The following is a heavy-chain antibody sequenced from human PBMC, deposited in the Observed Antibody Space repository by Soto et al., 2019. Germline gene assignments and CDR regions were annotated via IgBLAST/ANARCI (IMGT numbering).Heavy chain of an antibody. CDR3: ERVRSRSSNSCSLFDY. D-gene: IGHD2-2*01. V-gene: IGHV4-61*01. CDR1: GGSVSSGSYY. CDR2: IYYSGST. Sequence: SETLSLTCTVSGGSVSSGSYYWSWIRQPPGKGLEWIGYIYYSGSTNYNPSLKSRVTISVDTSKNQFSLKLSSVTAADTAVYYRERVRSRSSNSCSLFDYWGQGTLVTVSS. J-gene: IGHJ4*02.